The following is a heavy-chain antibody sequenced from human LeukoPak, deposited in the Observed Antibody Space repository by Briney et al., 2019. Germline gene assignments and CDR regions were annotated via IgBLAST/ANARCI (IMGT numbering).Heavy chain of an antibody. D-gene: IGHD2-21*02. Sequence: GGSLRLSCAASGFTFTRYWMTWVRQAPGKGLEWVAVISFDGTEAFYADSVKGRFTISRDNSKNTLYLQMNSLRAEDMAVYYCASGEHTYCGGDCYPFDYWGQGTLVTVSS. J-gene: IGHJ4*02. CDR2: ISFDGTEA. V-gene: IGHV3-30*03. CDR1: GFTFTRYW. CDR3: ASGEHTYCGGDCYPFDY.